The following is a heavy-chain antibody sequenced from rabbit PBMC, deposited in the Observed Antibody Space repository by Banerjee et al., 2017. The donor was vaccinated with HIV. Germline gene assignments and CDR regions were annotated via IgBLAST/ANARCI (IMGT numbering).Heavy chain of an antibody. Sequence: QSLEESGGDLVQPEGSLTLTCTASGFSFSNYYYMCWVRQAPGKGLEWIACINTSSGNTVYATWAKGRFTISKTSWTTVTLQMTSLTAADTATYFCARGLVAGVSLWGPGTLVTVS. D-gene: IGHD4-1*01. V-gene: IGHV1S40*01. J-gene: IGHJ6*01. CDR3: ARGLVAGVSL. CDR2: INTSSGNT. CDR1: GFSFSNYYY.